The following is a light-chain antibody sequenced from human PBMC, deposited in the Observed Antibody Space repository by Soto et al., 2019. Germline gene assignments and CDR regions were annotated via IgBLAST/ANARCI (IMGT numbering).Light chain of an antibody. CDR2: GAS. J-gene: IGKJ5*01. Sequence: EIVMTQSPATLSVSPGERASLSCRASQSVNSNLAWYQQKPVQAPRLLIYGASSRATGIPARFSGSGSGTDFTLTISDVEPEDFAVYYCQQRSNWPPITFGQGTRLEIK. CDR3: QQRSNWPPIT. V-gene: IGKV3-11*01. CDR1: QSVNSN.